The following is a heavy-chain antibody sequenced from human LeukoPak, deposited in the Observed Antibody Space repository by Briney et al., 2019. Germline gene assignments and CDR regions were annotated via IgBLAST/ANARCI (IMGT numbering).Heavy chain of an antibody. V-gene: IGHV1-46*01. D-gene: IGHD4-11*01. CDR3: ASLFTVTLVQ. J-gene: IGHJ1*01. CDR2: INPSGGIT. Sequence: ASVTVSCKASGYTFTLYYMHWVRLAPGHGLEWMGTINPSGGITHYAQRFQGRVTMTRDTSISTAYMELSRLRSDDTAVYYCASLFTVTLVQWGQGTRLTVSS. CDR1: GYTFTLYY.